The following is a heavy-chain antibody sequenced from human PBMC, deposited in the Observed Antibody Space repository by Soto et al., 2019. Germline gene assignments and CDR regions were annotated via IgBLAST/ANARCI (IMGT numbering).Heavy chain of an antibody. Sequence: SEALSLTCAVAGGSISSYYCSWSRQHPGKGLGLSWYIDYSGSTNYNPSLKSRVTMSVDTSKNQFSLTLNSVTAADTATYYCARGGISHWAYFYYMDVWDRGTTVTVSS. D-gene: IGHD2-21*01. CDR3: ARGGISHWAYFYYMDV. J-gene: IGHJ6*03. CDR1: GGSISSYY. V-gene: IGHV4-59*12. CDR2: IDYSGST.